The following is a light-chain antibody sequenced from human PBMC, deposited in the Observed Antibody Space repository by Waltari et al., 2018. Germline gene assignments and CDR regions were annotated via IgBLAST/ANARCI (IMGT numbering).Light chain of an antibody. J-gene: IGLJ2*01. Sequence: QSALTQPASVSGSPGQSITISCTGTSSDVGGYNYVSWYQQHPGKAPKLMIYEVSNRPSGVSNCFSGSKSGNPASPTISGLQAEDEADYYCSSYTSSSTLVFGGGTKLTVL. CDR1: SSDVGGYNY. CDR3: SSYTSSSTLV. CDR2: EVS. V-gene: IGLV2-14*01.